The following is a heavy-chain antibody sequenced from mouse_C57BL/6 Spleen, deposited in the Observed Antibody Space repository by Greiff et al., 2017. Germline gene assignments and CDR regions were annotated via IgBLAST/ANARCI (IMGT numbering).Heavy chain of an antibody. J-gene: IGHJ2*01. CDR2: INPRSGNT. CDR3: ARWDSNYVYYFDY. D-gene: IGHD2-5*01. CDR1: GYTFTSYG. Sequence: VMLVESGAELARPGASVKLSCKASGYTFTSYGISWVKQRTGQGLEWIGEINPRSGNTYYNEKFKGKATLTADKSSSTAYMELRSLTSEDSAVYFCARWDSNYVYYFDYWGQGTTLTVSS. V-gene: IGHV1-81*01.